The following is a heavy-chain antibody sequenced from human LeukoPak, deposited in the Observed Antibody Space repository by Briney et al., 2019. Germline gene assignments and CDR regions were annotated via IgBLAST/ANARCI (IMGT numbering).Heavy chain of an antibody. CDR2: INHSGST. CDR3: ARPRWEYYYDSSGFDY. D-gene: IGHD3-22*01. CDR1: GGSFSGYY. J-gene: IGHJ4*02. Sequence: SETLSLTCAVYGGSFSGYYWSWIRQPPGKGLEWIGEINHSGSTNYNPSLKSRVTISVDTSKNQFSLKLSSVTAADTAVYYCARPRWEYYYDSSGFDYWGQGTLVTVSS. V-gene: IGHV4-34*01.